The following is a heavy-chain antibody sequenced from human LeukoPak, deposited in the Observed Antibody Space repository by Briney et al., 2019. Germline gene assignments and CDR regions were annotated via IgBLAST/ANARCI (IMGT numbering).Heavy chain of an antibody. CDR1: GGSINSYY. Sequence: SETLSLTCTVSGGSINSYYWSWIRQPPGKGLEWIGYIYYSGSTNYNPSLKSRVTISVDTSKNQFSLKLSSVTAADTAVYYCARVIRGYCSSTSCHSNAFDIWGQGTMVTVSS. D-gene: IGHD2-2*01. J-gene: IGHJ3*02. V-gene: IGHV4-59*01. CDR2: IYYSGST. CDR3: ARVIRGYCSSTSCHSNAFDI.